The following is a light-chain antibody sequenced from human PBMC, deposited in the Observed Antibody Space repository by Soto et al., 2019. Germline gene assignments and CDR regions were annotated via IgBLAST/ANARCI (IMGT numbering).Light chain of an antibody. Sequence: EILMTHSQLTMSVSARQSATLCCRASERISNNLAWYQQKPGQAPRLLIYSASTRATGIPARFIGSGSATEFTLTISSLQSEDFAVYYCHQYGSSLGTFGQGTKVDIK. CDR1: ERISNN. CDR3: HQYGSSLGT. CDR2: SAS. V-gene: IGKV3D-15*01. J-gene: IGKJ2*01.